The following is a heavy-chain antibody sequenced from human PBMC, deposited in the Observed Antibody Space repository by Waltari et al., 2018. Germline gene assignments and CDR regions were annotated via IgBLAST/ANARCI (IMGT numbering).Heavy chain of an antibody. CDR2: IIPIFGTA. V-gene: IGHV1-69*05. J-gene: IGHJ3*02. D-gene: IGHD2-21*01. CDR3: ATPQAVYCGGDCYSDAFDI. CDR1: GGTFSSYA. Sequence: QVQLVQSGAEVKKPGSSVKVSCKASGGTFSSYAISWVRQAPGQGLEWMGGIIPIFGTANYAQKFQGGVTITTDESTSTAYMELSSLRSEDTAVYYCATPQAVYCGGDCYSDAFDIWGQGTMVTVSS.